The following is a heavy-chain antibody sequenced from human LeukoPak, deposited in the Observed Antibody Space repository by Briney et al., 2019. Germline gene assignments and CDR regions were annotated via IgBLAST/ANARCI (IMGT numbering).Heavy chain of an antibody. CDR1: GGSFTGYY. Sequence: PSETLSLTCAVYGGSFTGYYWSWIRHSPGKGLQWIAEVNHRGDTNYNPSVKGRVTISVDTSKNQFSLKVTSLTAADTAVYYCARGPTISETGYFDYWGQGTLVTVSS. J-gene: IGHJ4*03. V-gene: IGHV4-34*01. CDR3: ARGPTISETGYFDY. CDR2: VNHRGDT. D-gene: IGHD1-1*01.